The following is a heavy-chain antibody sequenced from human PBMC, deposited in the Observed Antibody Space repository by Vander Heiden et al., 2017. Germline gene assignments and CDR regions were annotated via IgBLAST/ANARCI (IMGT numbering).Heavy chain of an antibody. V-gene: IGHV3-7*01. CDR3: ARIGYSSSSLDY. CDR2: INQDGSIT. Sequence: EVQLVASVGDLVQPGGCLRRSCPASGFTFSNYWMTWVRQAPGKGLEWVANINQDGSITYYLDSMKGRFIISRDNSKSSLYLQLNSLRAEDTAIYYCARIGYSSSSLDYWGQGTLVTVSS. CDR1: GFTFSNYW. D-gene: IGHD6-6*01. J-gene: IGHJ4*02.